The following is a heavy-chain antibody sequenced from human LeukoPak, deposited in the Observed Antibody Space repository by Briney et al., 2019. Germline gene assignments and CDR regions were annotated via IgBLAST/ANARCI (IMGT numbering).Heavy chain of an antibody. D-gene: IGHD7-27*01. Sequence: GESLRLSCAASGFTFSGSAMHWVRQASGKGLEWVGRIRSKANSYATAYAASVKGRFTISRDDSKNTAYLQMNSLKTEDTAVYYCVAEDWGMLDYWGQGTLVTVSS. CDR2: IRSKANSYAT. J-gene: IGHJ4*02. CDR3: VAEDWGMLDY. CDR1: GFTFSGSA. V-gene: IGHV3-73*01.